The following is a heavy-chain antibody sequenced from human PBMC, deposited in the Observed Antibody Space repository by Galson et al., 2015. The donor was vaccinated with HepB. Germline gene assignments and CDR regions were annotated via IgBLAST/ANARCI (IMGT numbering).Heavy chain of an antibody. D-gene: IGHD6-19*01. CDR3: AKSPRGGYSSGWSEVTPVDY. J-gene: IGHJ4*02. CDR2: ISYDGSNK. V-gene: IGHV3-30*18. CDR1: GFTFSSYG. Sequence: SLRLSCAASGFTFSSYGMHWVRQAPGKGLEWVAVISYDGSNKYYADSVKGRFTISRDNSKNTLYLQMNSLRAEDTAVYYCAKSPRGGYSSGWSEVTPVDYWGQGTLVTVSS.